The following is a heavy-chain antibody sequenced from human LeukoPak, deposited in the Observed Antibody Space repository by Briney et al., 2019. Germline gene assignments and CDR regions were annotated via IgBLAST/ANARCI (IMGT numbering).Heavy chain of an antibody. V-gene: IGHV4-59*12. D-gene: IGHD3-3*01. CDR3: ARGKRFFPFDP. CDR1: GGSISSYY. Sequence: SETLSLTCTVSGGSISSYYWSWIRQPPGKGLEWIGYIYHSGSTYYNPSLKSRVTISVDRSKNQFSLKLSSVTAADTAVYYCARGKRFFPFDPWGQGTLVTVSS. CDR2: IYHSGST. J-gene: IGHJ5*02.